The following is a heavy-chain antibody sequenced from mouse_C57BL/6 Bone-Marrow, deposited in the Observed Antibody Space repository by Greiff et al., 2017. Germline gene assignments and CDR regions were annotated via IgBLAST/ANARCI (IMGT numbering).Heavy chain of an antibody. J-gene: IGHJ2*01. V-gene: IGHV1-15*01. Sequence: QVQLQQSGAELVRPGASVTLSCKASGYTFTDYDMHWVKQTPVHGLEWIGAIDPETGGTAYNQKFKGKAILTADKSSSTAYMELRSLTSEDSAVYYCTRAAREFDDWGQGTTRTVTS. D-gene: IGHD3-1*01. CDR3: TRAAREFDD. CDR2: IDPETGGT. CDR1: GYTFTDYD.